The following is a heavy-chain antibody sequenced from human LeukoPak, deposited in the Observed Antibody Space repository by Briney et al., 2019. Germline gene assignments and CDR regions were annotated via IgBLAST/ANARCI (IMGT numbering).Heavy chain of an antibody. J-gene: IGHJ4*02. CDR2: IYSGGST. D-gene: IGHD6-13*01. CDR3: ARELGGIAAAGSSDY. V-gene: IGHV3-66*01. Sequence: PGGSLRLSCAASGFTVRSNYMSWVRQAPGKGLEWVSVIYSGGSTYYADSVKGRFTISRDNSKNTLYLQMNSLRAEDTAVYYCARELGGIAAAGSSDYWGQGTLVTVSS. CDR1: GFTVRSNY.